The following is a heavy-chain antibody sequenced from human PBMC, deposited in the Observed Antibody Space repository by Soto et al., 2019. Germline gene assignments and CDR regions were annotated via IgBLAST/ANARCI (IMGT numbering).Heavy chain of an antibody. CDR2: IYPGDSDA. Sequence: PGQSLKISCKGSGYSFSTHCLAWVRQMPGKGLEYMGIIYPGDSDARYSPSFQGQVTLSADKSISTAYLQWTSLRASDTAIYFCARARVSTPRLEDPFDIWGQGTMVTVSS. CDR1: GYSFSTHC. CDR3: ARARVSTPRLEDPFDI. J-gene: IGHJ3*02. D-gene: IGHD5-12*01. V-gene: IGHV5-51*01.